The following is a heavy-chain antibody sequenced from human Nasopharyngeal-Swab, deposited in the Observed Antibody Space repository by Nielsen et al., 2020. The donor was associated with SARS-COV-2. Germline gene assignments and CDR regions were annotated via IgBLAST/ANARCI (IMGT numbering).Heavy chain of an antibody. V-gene: IGHV3-30-3*01. CDR3: ARRTMPAGWFGELGSPASWYYYYYMDV. CDR2: ISYDGSNK. D-gene: IGHD3-10*01. Sequence: WIRQPPGKGLEWVAVISYDGSNKYYADSVRRRFTISRDNSKNMLHLQMNSLRAEDTVVYYCARRTMPAGWFGELGSPASWYYYYYMDVWGKGTTVTVSS. J-gene: IGHJ6*03.